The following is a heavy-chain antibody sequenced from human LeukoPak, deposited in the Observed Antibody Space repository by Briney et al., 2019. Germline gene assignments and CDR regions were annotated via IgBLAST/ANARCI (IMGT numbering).Heavy chain of an antibody. CDR1: EFSVGSNY. CDR2: ISSSSTYI. D-gene: IGHD3-10*01. V-gene: IGHV3-21*01. CDR3: ARDRSPGNFDY. J-gene: IGHJ4*02. Sequence: PGGSLRLSCAASEFSVGSNYMTWVRQAPGKGLEWVSSISSSSTYINYADSVKGRFTISRDNAKNSLYLQMNSLRAEDTAVYYCARDRSPGNFDYWGQGTLVTVSS.